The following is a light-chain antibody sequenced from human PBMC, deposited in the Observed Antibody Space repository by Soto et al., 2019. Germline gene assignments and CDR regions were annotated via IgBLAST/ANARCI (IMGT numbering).Light chain of an antibody. CDR2: AAS. CDR1: QSISSY. CDR3: QQSYSTLT. V-gene: IGKV1-39*01. J-gene: IGKJ1*01. Sequence: DIQMTQSPSSLSASVGDRVTITCRASQSISSYLNWYQQKPGKAPKLLIYAASSLQSGVPSRFSGSGSGTDFTLTIKSLQPEDFATDYCQQSYSTLTVGQGTKV.